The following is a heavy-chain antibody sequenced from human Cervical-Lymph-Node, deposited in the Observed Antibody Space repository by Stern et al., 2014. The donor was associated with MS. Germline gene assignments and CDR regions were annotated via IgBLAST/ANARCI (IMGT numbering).Heavy chain of an antibody. V-gene: IGHV4-39*01. D-gene: IGHD4-23*01. CDR1: GGSINGNRYY. Sequence: QVQLQESGPGLVKPSETLSLTCTVSGGSINGNRYYWGWIRQPPGKGLEWIGNIYYSGDTNYNPSLKSRATISVDTSKNQFSLKLSSVTAADTAFYYCARPIYGDHGGLNYWGQGILVIVSS. CDR3: ARPIYGDHGGLNY. CDR2: IYYSGDT. J-gene: IGHJ4*02.